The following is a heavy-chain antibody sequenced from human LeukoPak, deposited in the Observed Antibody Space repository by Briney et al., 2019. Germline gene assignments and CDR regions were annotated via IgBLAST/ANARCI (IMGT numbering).Heavy chain of an antibody. Sequence: ASVKVSCKASGYTFTSYGISWVRQAPGQGLEWMGWISAYNGNTNYAQKPQGRVTMTTDTSTSTAYMELRSLRSDDTAVYYCAREEYSDYRYYYYYYMDVWGKGTTVTVSS. J-gene: IGHJ6*03. CDR2: ISAYNGNT. CDR1: GYTFTSYG. V-gene: IGHV1-18*01. D-gene: IGHD4-11*01. CDR3: AREEYSDYRYYYYYYMDV.